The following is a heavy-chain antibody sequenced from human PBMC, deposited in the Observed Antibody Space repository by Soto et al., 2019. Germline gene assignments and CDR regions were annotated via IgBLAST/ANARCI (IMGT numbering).Heavy chain of an antibody. CDR3: ARDWRYYYGMDV. CDR1: GFTFSSYW. V-gene: IGHV3-7*01. J-gene: IGHJ6*02. CDR2: IKQDGSEK. Sequence: EVQLVESGGGLVQPGGSLRLSCAASGFTFSSYWMSWVRQAPGKGLEWVANIKQDGSEKYYVASVKGRFTISRDNAKTSLYLQLNSLRAEDTAVYYCARDWRYYYGMDVWGQGTTVTVSS.